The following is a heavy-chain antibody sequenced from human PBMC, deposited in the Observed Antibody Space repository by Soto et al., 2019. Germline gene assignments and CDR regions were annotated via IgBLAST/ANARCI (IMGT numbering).Heavy chain of an antibody. D-gene: IGHD6-19*01. CDR1: GGSFSGYY. CDR3: ASGLKWIVPHGRGYFDY. Sequence: NPSETLSLTCAVYGGSFSGYYWSWIRQPPGKGLEWIGEINHSGSTNYNPTLKSRVTISVDTSKNQFSLKLSSVTAADTAVYYCASGLKWIVPHGRGYFDYWGQGTLVTVSS. V-gene: IGHV4-34*01. CDR2: INHSGST. J-gene: IGHJ4*02.